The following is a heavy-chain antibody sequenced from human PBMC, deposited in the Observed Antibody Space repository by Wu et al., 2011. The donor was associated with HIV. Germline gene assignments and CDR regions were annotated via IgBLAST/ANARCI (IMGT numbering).Heavy chain of an antibody. D-gene: IGHD2-21*01. CDR3: ARDFGGDEEY. CDR1: GGTFSSHG. Sequence: QVQLVQSGAEVRKLGSSVKVSCKVSGGTFSSHGISWVRQAPGQGLEWMGGIIGIFGKANYAQKFQGRVTITADKSTSTAYMELRSLRSEDTAVYYCARDFGGDEEYWGQGTLVTVSS. CDR2: IIGIFGKA. J-gene: IGHJ4*02. V-gene: IGHV1-69*14.